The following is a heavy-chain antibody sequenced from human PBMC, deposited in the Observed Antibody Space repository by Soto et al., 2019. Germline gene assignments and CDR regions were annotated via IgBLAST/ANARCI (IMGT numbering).Heavy chain of an antibody. J-gene: IGHJ3*02. CDR1: GYTLTELS. V-gene: IGHV1-24*01. Sequence: GASVKVSCKVSGYTLTELSMHWVRQAPGKGLEWMGGFDPEDGETIYAQKFQGRVTMTEDTSTDTAYMELSSLRSEDTAVHYCVTAYDSGSYYEGFDIWGQGTMVTVSS. D-gene: IGHD1-26*01. CDR2: FDPEDGET. CDR3: VTAYDSGSYYEGFDI.